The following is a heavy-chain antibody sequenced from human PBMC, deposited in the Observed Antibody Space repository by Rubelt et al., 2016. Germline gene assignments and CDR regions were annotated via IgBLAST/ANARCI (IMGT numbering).Heavy chain of an antibody. CDR1: GYTFTNFY. Sequence: QVQLVQSGAEVKKPGASVKVSCWASGYTFTNFYMHWVRQAPGQGLEWVGVIIPGGGDTNYARKFQGRVSMTRDTSTTTVGIGLRDLRSDETAVYYCARDLRACTADYWGQGTLVTVSS. V-gene: IGHV1-46*01. J-gene: IGHJ4*02. D-gene: IGHD2-8*01. CDR3: ARDLRACTADY. CDR2: IIPGGGDT.